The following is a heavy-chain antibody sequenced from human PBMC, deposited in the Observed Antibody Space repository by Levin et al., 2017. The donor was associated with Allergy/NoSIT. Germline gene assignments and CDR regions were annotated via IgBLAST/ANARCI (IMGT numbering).Heavy chain of an antibody. CDR1: GGSISSYY. Sequence: SETLSLTCTVSGGSISSYYWSWIRQPPGKGLEWIGYIYYSGSTNYNPSLKSRVTISVDTSKNQFSLKLSSVTAADTAVYYCARDFYSSGWTDWGQGTLVTVSS. D-gene: IGHD6-19*01. CDR2: IYYSGST. CDR3: ARDFYSSGWTD. J-gene: IGHJ4*02. V-gene: IGHV4-59*01.